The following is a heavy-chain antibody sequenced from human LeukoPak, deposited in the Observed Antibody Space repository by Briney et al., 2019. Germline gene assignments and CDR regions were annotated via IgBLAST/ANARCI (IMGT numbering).Heavy chain of an antibody. CDR3: ARDNNPGGFDY. V-gene: IGHV3-48*01. CDR2: ISSSSSTI. D-gene: IGHD1-14*01. CDR1: GFTFSSYG. J-gene: IGHJ4*02. Sequence: GGSLRLSCAASGFTFSSYGMSWVRQAPGKGLEWVSYISSSSSTIYYADSVKGRFTISRDNAKNSLYLQMNSLRAEDTAVYYCARDNNPGGFDYWGQGTLVTVSS.